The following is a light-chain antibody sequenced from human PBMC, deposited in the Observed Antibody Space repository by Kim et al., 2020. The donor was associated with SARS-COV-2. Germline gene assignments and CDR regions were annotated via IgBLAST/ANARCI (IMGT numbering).Light chain of an antibody. CDR2: WAS. Sequence: ATINCKSSQNLLYSPNNKNYLAWYQQKPGQSPRLLIYWASTRESGVPDRFSGSGSGIDFTLTISSLQAEDVAVYYCQQYYTIPQTFGGGTKVDIK. CDR1: QNLLYSPNNKNY. V-gene: IGKV4-1*01. J-gene: IGKJ4*01. CDR3: QQYYTIPQT.